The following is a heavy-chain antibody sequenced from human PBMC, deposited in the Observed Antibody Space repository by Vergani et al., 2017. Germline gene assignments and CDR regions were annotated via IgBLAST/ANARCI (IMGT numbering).Heavy chain of an antibody. Sequence: EVQLVQSGAEVKKPGESLKISCQISGYSFTNYWIGWVRQMPGKGLEWMGIIHPADSDTRYSPSFQGKVTSSVDKSISTAYLQRSSLGASDSAMYYCARLYGRDSSGSKYFDYWGQGTLVTVSS. CDR3: ARLYGRDSSGSKYFDY. CDR2: IHPADSDT. J-gene: IGHJ4*02. CDR1: GYSFTNYW. D-gene: IGHD3-22*01. V-gene: IGHV5-51*01.